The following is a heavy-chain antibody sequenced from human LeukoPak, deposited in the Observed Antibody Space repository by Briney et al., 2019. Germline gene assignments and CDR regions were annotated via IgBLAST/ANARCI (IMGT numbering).Heavy chain of an antibody. J-gene: IGHJ4*01. CDR1: GFTFSSYG. Sequence: PGGSLRLSCAASGFTFSSYGMNWVRQAPGKGLEWVSYISSSGSTIYYADSVKGRLTISRDNAKNSLYLQMNSLRDVDTAVYYCAREGAYGDDHYCDYWGHGTLVTVSS. CDR2: ISSSGSTI. V-gene: IGHV3-48*03. CDR3: AREGAYGDDHYCDY. D-gene: IGHD4-17*01.